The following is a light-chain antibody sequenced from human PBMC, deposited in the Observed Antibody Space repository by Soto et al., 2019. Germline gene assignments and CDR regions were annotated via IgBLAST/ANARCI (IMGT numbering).Light chain of an antibody. CDR3: QQYGSAPPET. CDR2: GAS. CDR1: QSVSSSY. J-gene: IGKJ1*01. Sequence: ESVLTQSPGTLSLSPGERATLSCRASQSVSSSYLAWYQQKPGQAPRLLIYGASSMATGIPDRFSGSGSGTDCTLTISRLEPDDFAVYYCQQYGSAPPETFGQGTKVEIK. V-gene: IGKV3-20*01.